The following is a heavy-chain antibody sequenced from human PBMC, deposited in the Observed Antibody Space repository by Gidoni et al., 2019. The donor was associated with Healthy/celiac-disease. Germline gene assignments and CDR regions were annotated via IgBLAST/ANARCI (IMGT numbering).Heavy chain of an antibody. D-gene: IGHD1-26*01. CDR2: INHSGST. V-gene: IGHV4-34*01. Sequence: QVQLQQWGAGLLKPSETLSLTCAVSGGSFSGYYWSWIRQPPGKGLEWIGEINHSGSTNYNPSLKSRVTISVDTSKNQFSLKLRSVTAADTAVYYCARGEEGELQVSSYFDYWGQGTLVTVSS. J-gene: IGHJ4*02. CDR3: ARGEEGELQVSSYFDY. CDR1: GGSFSGYY.